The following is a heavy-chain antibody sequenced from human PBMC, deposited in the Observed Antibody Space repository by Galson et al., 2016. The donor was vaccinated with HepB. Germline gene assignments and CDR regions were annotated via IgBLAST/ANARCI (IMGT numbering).Heavy chain of an antibody. CDR2: ISYDRSNK. D-gene: IGHD3-10*01. CDR3: ARDMSTTGEYYYHY. CDR1: GITFSNYG. J-gene: IGHJ4*02. V-gene: IGHV3-33*05. Sequence: SLRLSCAASGITFSNYGMHWVRQAPGKGLEWVAVISYDRSNKNYAASVKGRFTISRDNSKNTLYLEMTSLREEDTAVYYCARDMSTTGEYYYHYWGQGTLVTVSS.